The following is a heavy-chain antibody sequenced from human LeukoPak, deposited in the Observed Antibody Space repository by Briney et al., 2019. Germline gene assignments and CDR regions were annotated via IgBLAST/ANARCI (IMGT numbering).Heavy chain of an antibody. CDR1: GGSISSHY. CDR3: AREASGSYDY. Sequence: SETLSLTCTVSGGSISSHYWSWIRQPPGKGLEWIGYIYYSGSTNYNPSLKSRVTISVDTSKNQFSLKLSSVTAADTVVYYCAREASGSYDYWGQGTLVTVSS. CDR2: IYYSGST. J-gene: IGHJ4*02. V-gene: IGHV4-59*11. D-gene: IGHD1-26*01.